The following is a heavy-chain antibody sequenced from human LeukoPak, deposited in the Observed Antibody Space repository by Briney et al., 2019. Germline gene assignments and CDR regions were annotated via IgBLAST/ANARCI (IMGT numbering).Heavy chain of an antibody. CDR1: GFTFIDYA. J-gene: IGHJ4*02. CDR2: ISGGGAST. D-gene: IGHD5-12*01. Sequence: QPGGSLRLSCAASGFTFIDYAMSWVRQAPGKGLERVSGISGGGASTYYADSVKGRFTISRDNSKNTMYLQMSSLRAEDTALYYCAKDVRSVATIIANWGQGTLVTVSS. V-gene: IGHV3-23*01. CDR3: AKDVRSVATIIAN.